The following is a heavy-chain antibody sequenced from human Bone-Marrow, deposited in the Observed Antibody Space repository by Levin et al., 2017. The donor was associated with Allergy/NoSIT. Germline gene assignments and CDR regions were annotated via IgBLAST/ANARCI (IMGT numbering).Heavy chain of an antibody. J-gene: IGHJ4*02. CDR3: ARDGSGSYYSF. D-gene: IGHD3-10*01. CDR2: IKQDGSEK. CDR1: GLTFSTSW. V-gene: IGHV3-7*01. Sequence: LSLTCAASGLTFSTSWMSWVRQAPGKGLEWVANIKQDGSEKNYVDSVKGRFTISRDNAKNSLYLQMSSLRVEDTAVYYCARDGSGSYYSFWGQGTLVTVSS.